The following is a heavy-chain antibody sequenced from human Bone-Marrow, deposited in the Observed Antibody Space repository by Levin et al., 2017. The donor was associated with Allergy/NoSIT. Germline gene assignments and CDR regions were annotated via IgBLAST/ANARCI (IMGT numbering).Heavy chain of an antibody. CDR1: GGSISSSSYY. J-gene: IGHJ2*01. V-gene: IGHV4-39*01. D-gene: IGHD6-13*01. CDR2: IYYSGST. CDR3: ARHLTIAAAGYWYFDL. Sequence: PSETLSLTCTVSGGSISSSSYYWGWIRQPPGKGLEWIGSIYYSGSTYYNPSLKSRVTISVDTSKNQFSLKLSSVTAADTVVYYCARHLTIAAAGYWYFDLWGRGTLVTVSS.